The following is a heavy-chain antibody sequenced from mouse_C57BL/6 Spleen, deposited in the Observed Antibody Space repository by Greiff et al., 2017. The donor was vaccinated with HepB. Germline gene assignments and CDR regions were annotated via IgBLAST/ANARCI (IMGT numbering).Heavy chain of an antibody. Sequence: VKLQESGPELVKPGASVKISCKASGYAFSSSWMNWVKQRPGKGLEWIGRIYPGDGDTNYNGKFKGKATLTADKSFSTAYMQLSSLTSEDSAVYFCARSALHYYGSSYGYFDVWGTGTTVTVSS. CDR3: ARSALHYYGSSYGYFDV. CDR2: IYPGDGDT. CDR1: GYAFSSSW. V-gene: IGHV1-82*01. D-gene: IGHD1-1*01. J-gene: IGHJ1*03.